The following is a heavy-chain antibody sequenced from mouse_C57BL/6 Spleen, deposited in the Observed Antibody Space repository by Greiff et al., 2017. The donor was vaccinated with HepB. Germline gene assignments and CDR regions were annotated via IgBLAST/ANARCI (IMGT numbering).Heavy chain of an antibody. J-gene: IGHJ3*01. D-gene: IGHD2-4*01. CDR3: AMGTDNDVGFAY. Sequence: VQLQQPGAELVKPGASVKVSCKASGYTFTSYWMHWVKQRPGQGLEWIGRIHPSDSDTNYSQKFKGKATLTVDKSSSTAYMQLRSLTSEDSAVYYCAMGTDNDVGFAYWGQGTLVTVSA. V-gene: IGHV1-74*01. CDR2: IHPSDSDT. CDR1: GYTFTSYW.